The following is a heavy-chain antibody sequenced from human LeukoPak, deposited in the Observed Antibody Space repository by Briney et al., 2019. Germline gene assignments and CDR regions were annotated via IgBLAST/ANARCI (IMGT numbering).Heavy chain of an antibody. Sequence: GGSLRLSCAASGFTFSDYYMSWIRQAPEKGLEWVSSISSSSSYIYYADSVKGRFTISRDNAKNSLYLQMNSLRAEDTAVYYCARDRTVTTNWFDPWGQGTLVTVSS. CDR1: GFTFSDYY. V-gene: IGHV3-11*06. J-gene: IGHJ5*02. CDR2: ISSSSSYI. D-gene: IGHD4-17*01. CDR3: ARDRTVTTNWFDP.